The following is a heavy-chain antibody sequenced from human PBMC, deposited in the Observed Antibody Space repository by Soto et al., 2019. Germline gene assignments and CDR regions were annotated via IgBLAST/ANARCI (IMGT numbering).Heavy chain of an antibody. J-gene: IGHJ5*02. CDR1: GLSLSNGRLG. CDR3: ALIKDCCTTDCYLDSFEP. Sequence: SVPTLVNPTETLTLTCTVSGLSLSNGRLGVSWIRQPPGKALEWLAHIFSNDDKSYSTSLKSRLTISKDTSRSQVVLTMTNMDTVDSATYYCALIKDCCTTDCYLDSFEPWGQGKVVTVAS. V-gene: IGHV2-26*01. CDR2: IFSNDDK. D-gene: IGHD2-21*02.